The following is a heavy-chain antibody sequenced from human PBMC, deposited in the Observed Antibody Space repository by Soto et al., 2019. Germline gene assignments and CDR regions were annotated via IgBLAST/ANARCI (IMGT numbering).Heavy chain of an antibody. CDR1: GDSVSSNRAA. CDR3: ARERGVLSEAFDI. CDR2: TYYRSKWYN. Sequence: PSPTLSLTCAISGDSVSSNRAAWNWLRQSPSRGLEWLGRTYYRSKWYNDYVVSVKSRITINPDTSKNQFSLQLNSVTPEDTAVYYCARERGVLSEAFDIWGQGTVVTVSS. D-gene: IGHD3-10*01. J-gene: IGHJ3*02. V-gene: IGHV6-1*01.